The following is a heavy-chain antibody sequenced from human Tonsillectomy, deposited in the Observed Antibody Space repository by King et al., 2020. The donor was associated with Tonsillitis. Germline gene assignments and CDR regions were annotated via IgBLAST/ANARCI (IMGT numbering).Heavy chain of an antibody. J-gene: IGHJ4*02. CDR2: ISYDGRNK. Sequence: VQLVESGGGVVQPGRSLRLSCATSGFTFSSYGMHWVRQAPGKGLEWVAVISYDGRNKYYVDPVKGRITISRDNSKNKLYLQMNSLRAEDTAVYYCARDRDDYIFDYWGQGTLVTVSS. CDR3: ARDRDDYIFDY. V-gene: IGHV3-33*05. D-gene: IGHD4/OR15-4a*01. CDR1: GFTFSSYG.